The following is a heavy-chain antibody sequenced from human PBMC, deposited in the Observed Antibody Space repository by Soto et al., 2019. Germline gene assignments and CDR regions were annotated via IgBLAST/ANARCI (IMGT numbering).Heavy chain of an antibody. Sequence: ASLKVSCKASGYAFTSHYMHWVRQAPGQGLEWMGIINPSGGSTSYAQKFQGRVTMTRDTSTSTVYMELSSLRSEDTAVYYCARQVATMKAWFDPWGQGTLVTV. D-gene: IGHD5-12*01. J-gene: IGHJ5*02. CDR2: INPSGGST. V-gene: IGHV1-46*03. CDR3: ARQVATMKAWFDP. CDR1: GYAFTSHY.